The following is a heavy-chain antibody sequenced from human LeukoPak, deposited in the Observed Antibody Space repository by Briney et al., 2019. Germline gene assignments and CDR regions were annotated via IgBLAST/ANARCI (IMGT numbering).Heavy chain of an antibody. V-gene: IGHV3-23*01. CDR1: GFTFSSYA. CDR2: ISGSGGST. J-gene: IGHJ6*03. CDR3: ARGPGIAAAGPPYYYYYMDV. D-gene: IGHD6-13*01. Sequence: GGSLRLSCAASGFTFSSYAMSWVRQAPGKGLEWVSAISGSGGSTYYADSVKGRFTISRDNSKNSLYLQMNSLRAEDTAVYYCARGPGIAAAGPPYYYYYMDVWGKGTTVTVSS.